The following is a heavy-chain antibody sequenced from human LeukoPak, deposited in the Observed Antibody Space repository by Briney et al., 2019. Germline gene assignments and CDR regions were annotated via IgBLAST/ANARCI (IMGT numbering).Heavy chain of an antibody. CDR3: ASAGGSMTELRSESRLDYFYYMDV. Sequence: ASVKVSCKVSGYNLTELSMHWVRQAPGKGLEWMGVFDPEDGETIYAQKFQGRVTMTEDTSTDTAYMELSSLRSEDTAVYYCASAGGSMTELRSESRLDYFYYMDVWGKGTTVTVSS. CDR2: FDPEDGET. V-gene: IGHV1-24*01. D-gene: IGHD1-7*01. J-gene: IGHJ6*03. CDR1: GYNLTELS.